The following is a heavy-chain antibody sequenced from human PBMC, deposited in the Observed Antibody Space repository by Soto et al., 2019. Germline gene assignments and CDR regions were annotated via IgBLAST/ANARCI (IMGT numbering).Heavy chain of an antibody. J-gene: IGHJ4*02. Sequence: EVQLVESGGGLVQPGRSLRLSCVASGFTFEDFAMHWVRQVPGKGLEWVSGISWISRTIAYADSVKGRFTVSRDNANNSLFLQMNSLRPDDTALYYCVKDINPLPMLSHFDLWGLGTPVIVSS. CDR2: ISWISRTI. V-gene: IGHV3-9*01. CDR3: VKDINPLPMLSHFDL. CDR1: GFTFEDFA. D-gene: IGHD3-16*01.